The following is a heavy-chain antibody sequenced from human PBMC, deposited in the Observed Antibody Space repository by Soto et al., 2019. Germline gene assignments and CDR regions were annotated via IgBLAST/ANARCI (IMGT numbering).Heavy chain of an antibody. D-gene: IGHD3-22*01. Sequence: QVQLQESGPGLVKPSQTLSLTCTVSGGSISSGDYYWSWIRQPPGKGLEWIGYIYYSGSTYYNPSLKSRVTRSVDTSKNQFSLKLSSVTAADTAVYYCARAADDYDSSGYSPDYFDYWGQGTLVTVSS. CDR3: ARAADDYDSSGYSPDYFDY. J-gene: IGHJ4*02. CDR1: GGSISSGDYY. V-gene: IGHV4-30-4*01. CDR2: IYYSGST.